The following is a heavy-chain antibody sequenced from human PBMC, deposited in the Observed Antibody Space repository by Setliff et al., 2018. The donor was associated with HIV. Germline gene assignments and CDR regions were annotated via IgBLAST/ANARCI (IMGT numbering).Heavy chain of an antibody. Sequence: SVKVSCKASGGTFSSYAISWVRQAPGQGLEWMGGIIPIFGTASYAQKFQGRVTITADESTSTAYMELSSLRSEDTAVYYCASLGGYYPYYYYYMDVWGKGTTVTVSS. CDR1: GGTFSSYA. CDR2: IIPIFGTA. D-gene: IGHD3-3*01. V-gene: IGHV1-69*13. J-gene: IGHJ6*03. CDR3: ASLGGYYPYYYYYMDV.